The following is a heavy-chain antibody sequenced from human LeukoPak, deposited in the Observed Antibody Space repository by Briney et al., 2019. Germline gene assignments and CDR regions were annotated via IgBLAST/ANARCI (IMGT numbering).Heavy chain of an antibody. CDR3: ARDPVVTATDY. CDR2: INHSGST. CDR1: GGSISSYY. V-gene: IGHV4-34*01. J-gene: IGHJ4*02. D-gene: IGHD2-21*02. Sequence: PSETLSLTCTVSGGSISSYYWSWIRQPAGKGLEWIGEINHSGSTNYNPSLKSRVTISVDTSKNQFSLKLSSVTAADTAVYYCARDPVVTATDYWGQGTLVTVSS.